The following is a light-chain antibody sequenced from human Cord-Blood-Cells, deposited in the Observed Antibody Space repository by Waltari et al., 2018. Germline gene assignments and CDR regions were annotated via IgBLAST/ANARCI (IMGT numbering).Light chain of an antibody. CDR1: SSDVGGYNH. J-gene: IGLJ3*02. CDR3: SSYTSSSIWV. CDR2: DVS. V-gene: IGLV2-14*01. Sequence: QSALTQPASVSGSPGQSITISCTGTSSDVGGYNHVSWYQQHPGKAPKLMIYDVSNRPSGVSNRFSGSKSGNTASLTISGLQAEDEADYYCSSYTSSSIWVFGGGTKLTVL.